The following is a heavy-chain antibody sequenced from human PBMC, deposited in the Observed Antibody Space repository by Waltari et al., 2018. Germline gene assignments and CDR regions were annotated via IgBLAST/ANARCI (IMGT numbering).Heavy chain of an antibody. CDR3: ARDQSMTNYYSGMDV. J-gene: IGHJ6*02. CDR2: VQSNSGGA. Sequence: QVRLMRSGAVVKKPGASVQVACKATGPTFLGSYKPRVRQTPGQWLEWMGRVQSNSGGANFAQKFQGMVTMTRDTSTSAVYMELSRLTFDDTAVYYCARDQSMTNYYSGMDVWGQGTTVTVS. CDR1: GPTFLGSY. V-gene: IGHV1-2*06.